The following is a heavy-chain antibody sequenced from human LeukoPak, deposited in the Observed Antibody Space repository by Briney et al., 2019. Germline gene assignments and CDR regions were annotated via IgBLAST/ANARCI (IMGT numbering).Heavy chain of an antibody. J-gene: IGHJ5*02. CDR1: GYTFTSYD. D-gene: IGHD3-10*01. CDR3: ARVEKRAMVRGVSCRWFDP. Sequence: ASVKVSCKASGYTFTSYDINWVRQATGQGLEWMGWMNPNSGNTGYAQKFQGRVTMTRNTSISTAYTELSSLRSEDTAVYYCARVEKRAMVRGVSCRWFDPWGQGTLVTVSS. CDR2: MNPNSGNT. V-gene: IGHV1-8*01.